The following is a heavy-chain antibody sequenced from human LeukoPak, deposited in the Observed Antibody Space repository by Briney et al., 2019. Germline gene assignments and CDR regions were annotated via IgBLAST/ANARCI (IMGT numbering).Heavy chain of an antibody. CDR1: GFTFSSYA. D-gene: IGHD3-9*01. CDR2: ITRSGDNT. CDR3: AKDRNQYFDPNFDY. V-gene: IGHV3-23*01. J-gene: IGHJ4*02. Sequence: GGSLRLSCAASGFTFSSYAMSWVRQAPGKGLEWVSAITRSGDNTYYVDSVKGRFTISRDNSKNILYLQMNSLRVEDTAVYYCAKDRNQYFDPNFDYWGQGTLVTVSS.